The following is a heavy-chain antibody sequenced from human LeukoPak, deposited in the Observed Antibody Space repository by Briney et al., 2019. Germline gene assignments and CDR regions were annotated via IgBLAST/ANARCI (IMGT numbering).Heavy chain of an antibody. J-gene: IGHJ4*02. CDR3: ATHSSSWGEFDY. Sequence: PSETLSLTCTVSGGSISSSSYYWGWIRQPPGKGLEWIGSIYYSGITYYNPSLKSRVTISVDTSKDQFSLKLSSVTAADTAVYYCATHSSSWGEFDYWGQGTLVTVSS. CDR2: IYYSGIT. D-gene: IGHD6-13*01. V-gene: IGHV4-39*01. CDR1: GGSISSSSYY.